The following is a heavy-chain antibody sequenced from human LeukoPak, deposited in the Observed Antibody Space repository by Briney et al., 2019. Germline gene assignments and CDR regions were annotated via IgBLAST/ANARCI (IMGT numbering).Heavy chain of an antibody. Sequence: SVKVSCKASGGTFSSYAISWVRQAPGQGLEWMGGIIPIFGTANYAQKFQGRVTITADESTSTAYMELSSLRSEDTAVYYCARLHDFWRGKGWFDLWGQGTLVTVSS. CDR3: ARLHDFWRGKGWFDL. D-gene: IGHD3-3*01. CDR1: GGTFSSYA. V-gene: IGHV1-69*13. CDR2: IIPIFGTA. J-gene: IGHJ5*02.